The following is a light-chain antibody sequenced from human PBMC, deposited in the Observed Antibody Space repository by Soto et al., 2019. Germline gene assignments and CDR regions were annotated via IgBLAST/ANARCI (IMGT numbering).Light chain of an antibody. Sequence: EIVMTQSPATLSVSPGDTVTLSCRASQSVAFNLAWFQQKPGQAPRLLIYHTSTRATGFPARFSGSGSGTDFTLTISSLQSEDFAIYYCQQYDDWPLTFGPGTKVDVK. J-gene: IGKJ3*01. CDR2: HTS. V-gene: IGKV3-15*01. CDR1: QSVAFN. CDR3: QQYDDWPLT.